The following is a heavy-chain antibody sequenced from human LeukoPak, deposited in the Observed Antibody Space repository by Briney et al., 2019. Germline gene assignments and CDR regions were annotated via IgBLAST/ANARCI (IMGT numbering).Heavy chain of an antibody. CDR2: ISGSAGST. CDR3: ARDGEPRYWGSGYYYGMDV. J-gene: IGHJ6*02. D-gene: IGHD7-27*01. Sequence: SGGSLRPSCAASGFNFGTDAMNWVRQAPGKGLEWVSSISGSAGSTYYADSVKGRFTISRDNSKNTLSLQMNSLRADDTAVYYCARDGEPRYWGSGYYYGMDVWGQGATVTVSS. CDR1: GFNFGTDA. V-gene: IGHV3-23*01.